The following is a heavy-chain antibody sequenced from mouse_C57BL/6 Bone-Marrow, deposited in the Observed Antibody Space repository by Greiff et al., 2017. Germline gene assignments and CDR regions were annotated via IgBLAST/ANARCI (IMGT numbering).Heavy chain of an antibody. Sequence: QVTLKESGPGILQPSQTLSLSCSFSGFSLSTFGMGVGWIRQPSGKGLEWLAHIWCGDDKYYNPALKSRLTISKDTSKNQVFLKIANVDTADTATYYCARIYYGYLYWYFDVWGTGTTVTVSS. V-gene: IGHV8-8*01. CDR1: GFSLSTFGMG. J-gene: IGHJ1*03. D-gene: IGHD2-2*01. CDR2: IWCGDDK. CDR3: ARIYYGYLYWYFDV.